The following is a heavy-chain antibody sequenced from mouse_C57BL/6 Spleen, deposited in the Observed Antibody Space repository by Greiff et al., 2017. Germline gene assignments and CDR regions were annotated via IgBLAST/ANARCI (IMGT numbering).Heavy chain of an antibody. Sequence: SGPVLVKPGASVKMSCKASGYTFTDYYMNWVKQSHGKSLEWIGVINPYNGGTSYNQKFKGKATLTVDKSSSTAYMELNSLTSEDSAVYYCASSGANWERGYWGQGTTLTVSS. CDR3: ASSGANWERGY. J-gene: IGHJ2*01. D-gene: IGHD4-1*01. CDR2: INPYNGGT. V-gene: IGHV1-19*01. CDR1: GYTFTDYY.